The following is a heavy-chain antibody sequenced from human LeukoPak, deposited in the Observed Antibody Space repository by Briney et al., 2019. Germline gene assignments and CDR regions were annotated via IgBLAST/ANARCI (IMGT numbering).Heavy chain of an antibody. D-gene: IGHD6-19*01. V-gene: IGHV4-34*01. Sequence: PSETLSLTCAVYGGSFSGYYWSWIRQPPGKGLEWIGEINHSGSTNYKPSLKSRVTISVDTSKNQFSLKLSSVTAADTAVYYCARGDRYSSGWYYWFDPWGQGTLVTVSS. CDR2: INHSGST. J-gene: IGHJ5*02. CDR3: ARGDRYSSGWYYWFDP. CDR1: GGSFSGYY.